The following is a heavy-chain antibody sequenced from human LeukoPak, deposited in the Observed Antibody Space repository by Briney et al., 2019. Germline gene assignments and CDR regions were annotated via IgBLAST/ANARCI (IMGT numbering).Heavy chain of an antibody. J-gene: IGHJ5*02. V-gene: IGHV3-30*02. CDR3: ARGYGSGSYYTGNWFDP. D-gene: IGHD3-10*01. Sequence: GGSLRLSCAASGFTFSSYGMHWVRQAPGKGLEWVAFIRYDGSNKYYADSVKGRFTISRDNSKNTLYLQMNSLRAEDTAVYYCARGYGSGSYYTGNWFDPWGQGTLVTVSS. CDR1: GFTFSSYG. CDR2: IRYDGSNK.